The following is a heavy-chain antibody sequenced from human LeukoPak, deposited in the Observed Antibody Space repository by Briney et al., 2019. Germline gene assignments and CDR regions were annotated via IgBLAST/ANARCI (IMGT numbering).Heavy chain of an antibody. D-gene: IGHD3-10*01. V-gene: IGHV3-23*01. Sequence: GGSLRLSCAASGFTFSSYAMSWVRQAPGKGLEWVSAISGSGGSTYYADSVKGRFAISRDNAKNSLYLQMNSLAAEDTALYYCAKDLGGSAQNPEYWGQGTLVTVSS. CDR2: ISGSGGST. J-gene: IGHJ4*02. CDR1: GFTFSSYA. CDR3: AKDLGGSAQNPEY.